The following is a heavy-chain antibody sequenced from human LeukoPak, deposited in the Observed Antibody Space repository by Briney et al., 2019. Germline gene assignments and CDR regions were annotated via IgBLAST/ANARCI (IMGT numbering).Heavy chain of an antibody. J-gene: IGHJ4*02. Sequence: ASVKVSCKASGYTFTNYGFSWVRQAPGQGLEWMGWISAYDGNTKYAQKFQGRVTMTTDTSTSTVYMELRSLTSDDTAVYYCAGDGYGSGRGYFGYWGQGTLVTVSS. CDR3: AGDGYGSGRGYFGY. V-gene: IGHV1-18*01. D-gene: IGHD3-10*01. CDR2: ISAYDGNT. CDR1: GYTFTNYG.